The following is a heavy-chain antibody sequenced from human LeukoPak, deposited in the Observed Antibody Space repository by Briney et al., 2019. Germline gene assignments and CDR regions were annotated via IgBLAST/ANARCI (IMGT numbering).Heavy chain of an antibody. CDR3: ARDRDSSGYYYYYMDV. V-gene: IGHV1-2*06. CDR2: INPNSGGT. D-gene: IGHD3-22*01. Sequence: GASVKVSCKAFGYTFTGYYMHWVRQAPGQGLGWMGRINPNSGGTNYAQKFQGRVTMTRDTSISTAYMELSRLRSDDTAVYYCARDRDSSGYYYYYMDVWGKGTTVTVSS. J-gene: IGHJ6*03. CDR1: GYTFTGYY.